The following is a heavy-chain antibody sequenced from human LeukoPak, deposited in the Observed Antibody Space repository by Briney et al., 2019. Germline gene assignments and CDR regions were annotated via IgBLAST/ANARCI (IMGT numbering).Heavy chain of an antibody. D-gene: IGHD3-22*01. V-gene: IGHV3-7*01. CDR2: INQYGNDK. CDR3: LREETIVVIREPPP. CDR1: GFTFGNYW. Sequence: PGGSLRLSCAASGFTFGNYWMSWVRQAPGKGLEWVANINQYGNDKYYVDSVKGRFTISRDNAKNSLYLQMNSLRAEDTAIYYCLREETIVVIREPPPRGQGTLVTVS. J-gene: IGHJ4*02.